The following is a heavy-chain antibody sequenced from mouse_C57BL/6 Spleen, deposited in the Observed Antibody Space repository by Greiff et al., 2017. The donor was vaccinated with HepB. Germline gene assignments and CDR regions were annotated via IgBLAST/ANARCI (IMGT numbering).Heavy chain of an antibody. V-gene: IGHV5-9-1*02. Sequence: EVMLVESGEGLVKPGGSLKLSCAASGFTFSSYAMSWVRQTPEKRLEWVAYISSGGDYIYYADTVKGRFTISRDNARNTLYLQMSSLKSEDTAMYYCTRAYYYGSSRYWYFDVWGTGTTVTVSS. CDR1: GFTFSSYA. D-gene: IGHD1-1*01. CDR2: ISSGGDYI. CDR3: TRAYYYGSSRYWYFDV. J-gene: IGHJ1*03.